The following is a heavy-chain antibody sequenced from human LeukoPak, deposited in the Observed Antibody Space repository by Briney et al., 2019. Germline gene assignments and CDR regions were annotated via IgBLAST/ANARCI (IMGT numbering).Heavy chain of an antibody. CDR3: ARVNYDSSGLSYYYYMDV. CDR1: GFTFSSYD. J-gene: IGHJ6*03. D-gene: IGHD3-22*01. CDR2: IGTAGDT. V-gene: IGHV3-13*01. Sequence: GGSLRLSCAASGFTFSSYDMHWVRQATGKGLERVSAIGTAGDTYYPGCVKGRFTISRENAKNSLYLQMNSLRAGDTAVYYCARVNYDSSGLSYYYYMDVWGKGTTVTVSS.